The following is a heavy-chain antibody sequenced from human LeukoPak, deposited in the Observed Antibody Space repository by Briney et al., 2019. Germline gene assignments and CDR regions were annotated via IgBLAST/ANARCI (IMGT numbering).Heavy chain of an antibody. D-gene: IGHD3-22*01. CDR2: INSDGSST. V-gene: IGHV3-74*01. CDR3: ARDLGQYYDTSDNWFDP. J-gene: IGHJ5*02. Sequence: GGSLRLSSVASGFTFSGRWMHWVRQVPGKGLVWVSRINSDGSSTRYADSVKGRFTISRDNAKNTLYLQMNSLRAEDTAVYYCARDLGQYYDTSDNWFDPWGQGTLVTVSS. CDR1: GFTFSGRW.